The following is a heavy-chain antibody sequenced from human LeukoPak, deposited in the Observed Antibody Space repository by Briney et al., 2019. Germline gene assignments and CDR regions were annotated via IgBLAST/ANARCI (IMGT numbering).Heavy chain of an antibody. Sequence: AGGSLRLSCAASGFSFSDYYMSWIRQAPGKGLEWVSYINRGGSIISDADSVKGRFTISRDNAQNSLFLQMNSLRAEDTAVYYCARQASGNYFDFWGQGTLVTVSS. CDR2: INRGGSII. D-gene: IGHD3-10*01. CDR1: GFSFSDYY. V-gene: IGHV3-11*01. J-gene: IGHJ4*02. CDR3: ARQASGNYFDF.